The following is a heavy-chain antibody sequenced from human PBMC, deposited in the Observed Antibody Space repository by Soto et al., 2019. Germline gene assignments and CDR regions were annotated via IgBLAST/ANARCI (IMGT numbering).Heavy chain of an antibody. V-gene: IGHV4-59*08. D-gene: IGHD4-4*01. Sequence: SETLSLTCTVSGGSISSYYWSWIRQPPGKGLEWIGYIYYSGSTNYNPSLKSRVTISVDTSKNQFSLKLSSVTAADTAVYYCARHEAYSNYYYYMDVWGKGTTVTVSS. CDR3: ARHEAYSNYYYYMDV. CDR1: GGSISSYY. J-gene: IGHJ6*03. CDR2: IYYSGST.